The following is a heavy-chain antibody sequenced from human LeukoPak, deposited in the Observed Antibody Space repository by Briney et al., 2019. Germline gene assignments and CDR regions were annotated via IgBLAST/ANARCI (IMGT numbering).Heavy chain of an antibody. Sequence: GGSLRLSCAASGFTFSSYSMNWVRQAPGKGLEWVSSVSSSSSYIYYADSVKGRFTISRDNAKNSLYLQMNSLRAEDTAVYYCARSPLRPYDSSGYLTFDIWGQGTMVTVSS. CDR1: GFTFSSYS. CDR2: VSSSSSYI. D-gene: IGHD3-22*01. CDR3: ARSPLRPYDSSGYLTFDI. V-gene: IGHV3-21*01. J-gene: IGHJ3*02.